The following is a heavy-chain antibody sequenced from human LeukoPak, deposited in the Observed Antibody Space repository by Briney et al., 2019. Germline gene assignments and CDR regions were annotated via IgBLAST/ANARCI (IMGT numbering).Heavy chain of an antibody. D-gene: IGHD3-3*01. J-gene: IGHJ4*02. CDR2: INPNSGGT. CDR3: ARDLDDFWSGYSLTGY. CDR1: GYTFTGYY. Sequence: ASVKVSCKASGYTFTGYYMHWVRQAPGQGLEWMGWINPNSGGTNYAQKLQGRVTMTRDTSISTAYMELSRLRSDDTAVYYCARDLDDFWSGYSLTGYWGQGTLVTVSS. V-gene: IGHV1-2*02.